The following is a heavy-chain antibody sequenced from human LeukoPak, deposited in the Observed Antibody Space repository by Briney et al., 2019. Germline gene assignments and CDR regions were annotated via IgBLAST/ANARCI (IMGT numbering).Heavy chain of an antibody. J-gene: IGHJ4*02. CDR2: ISAYNGHT. CDR3: AREGPDSSGYYGVEY. V-gene: IGHV1-18*01. D-gene: IGHD3-22*01. Sequence: GASVKVSCKASGYTFTSYGISWVRQAPGQGLEWMGWISAYNGHTNSAQKVQGRVTMTTDTSTSTAYMELRSLRSDDTAVYYCAREGPDSSGYYGVEYWGQGTLVTVSS. CDR1: GYTFTSYG.